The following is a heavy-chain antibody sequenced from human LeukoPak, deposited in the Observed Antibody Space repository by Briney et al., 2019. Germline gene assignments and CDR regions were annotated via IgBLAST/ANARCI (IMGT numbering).Heavy chain of an antibody. CDR1: GFTFSSYG. Sequence: GGSLRLSCAASGFTFSSYGMHWVRQAPGKGLEWVAFIRYDGSNKYYADSVKGRFTISRDNSKNTLYLQMNSLRAEDTAIYYCARGIPGYYYYYMDVWGKGTTVTISS. CDR3: ARGIPGYYYYYMDV. V-gene: IGHV3-30*02. D-gene: IGHD2-21*01. CDR2: IRYDGSNK. J-gene: IGHJ6*03.